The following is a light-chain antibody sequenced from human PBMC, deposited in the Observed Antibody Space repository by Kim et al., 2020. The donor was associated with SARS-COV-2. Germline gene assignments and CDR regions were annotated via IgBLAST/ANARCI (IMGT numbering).Light chain of an antibody. CDR3: QQSYDTPI. Sequence: DSQMTQSPSSLSASVGDRVTITCRTSQDLNTYMNWYQQKPGKAPKLLIFAATNLQDGVPSRFSGNTSGTYFTLTINSLQPDDFATYYCQQSYDTPIFAQGTRLEIK. V-gene: IGKV1-39*01. CDR1: QDLNTY. J-gene: IGKJ5*01. CDR2: AAT.